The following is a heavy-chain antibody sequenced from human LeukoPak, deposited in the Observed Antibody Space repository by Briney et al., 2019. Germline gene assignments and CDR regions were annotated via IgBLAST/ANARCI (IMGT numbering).Heavy chain of an antibody. J-gene: IGHJ5*01. V-gene: IGHV3-33*06. Sequence: GRSLRLSCEASGFTFTNFGMHSGRQAPGQGLEWVGVIWSDGSHKYYDDSVKGRFTISRDNSNNTLYLQTTSLRAADTPFYFCAKDANEFGDSYFDSWGQGTLVTVSS. CDR2: IWSDGSHK. D-gene: IGHD4-17*01. CDR1: GFTFTNFG. CDR3: AKDANEFGDSYFDS.